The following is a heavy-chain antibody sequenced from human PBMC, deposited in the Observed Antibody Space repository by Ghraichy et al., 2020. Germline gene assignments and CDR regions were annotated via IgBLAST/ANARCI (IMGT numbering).Heavy chain of an antibody. CDR3: ARDLPTIVAAAGRFDY. J-gene: IGHJ4*02. Sequence: GGSLRLSCASSGFTFIIYFMICFLHSPFNFLQFFSHTKPAGIEPYYVDSVKGRFTISRDNAKNSLYLQMNSLRAEDTAVYYCARDLPTIVAAAGRFDYWGQGTLVTVSS. D-gene: IGHD6-13*01. CDR2: TKPAGIEP. CDR1: GFTFIIYF. V-gene: IGHV3-7*01.